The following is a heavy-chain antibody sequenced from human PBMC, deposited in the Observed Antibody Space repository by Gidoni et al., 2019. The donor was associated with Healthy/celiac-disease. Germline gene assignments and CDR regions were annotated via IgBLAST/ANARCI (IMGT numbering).Heavy chain of an antibody. CDR2: IYTSGST. Sequence: QVQLQESGPGLVKPSETLSLTCTVSGGSISSYYWSWIRQPAGQGLEWIGRIYTSGSTNYNPSLKSRVTMSVDTSKNQFSLKLSSVTAADTAVYYCATYYGSGSYYPQGYRRGMDVWGQGTTVTVSS. CDR3: ATYYGSGSYYPQGYRRGMDV. J-gene: IGHJ6*02. CDR1: GGSISSYY. D-gene: IGHD3-10*01. V-gene: IGHV4-4*07.